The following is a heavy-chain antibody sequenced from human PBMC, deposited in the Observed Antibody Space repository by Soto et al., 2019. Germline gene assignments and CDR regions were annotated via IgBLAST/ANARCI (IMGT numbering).Heavy chain of an antibody. J-gene: IGHJ4*02. CDR3: ARVPDPGLGYGDYEYYFDY. Sequence: QVQLQESGPGLVKPSQTLSLTCTVSGGSISSGGYYWSWIRQHPGQGLEWIGYIYYSGSTYYNPSLKSRVTKSVNTSTSLFPLKPSAVTAADTAVFYCARVPDPGLGYGDYEYYFDYWGQGTLVTVSS. D-gene: IGHD4-17*01. V-gene: IGHV4-31*03. CDR1: GGSISSGGYY. CDR2: IYYSGST.